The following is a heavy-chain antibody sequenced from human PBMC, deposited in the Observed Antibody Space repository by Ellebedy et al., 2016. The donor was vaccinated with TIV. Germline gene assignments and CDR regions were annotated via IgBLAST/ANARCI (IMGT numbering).Heavy chain of an antibody. Sequence: SGPTLVKPTQTLTLTCAFSGFSLTTSGVSVGWIRQPPGKALEWLALIFGVADKWYSPSLKSRLTITTDTPKSQVVLTMTNMDPMDTATYYCANRRGAASMYWGQGTLVTVSS. CDR1: GFSLTTSGVS. D-gene: IGHD6-13*01. CDR2: IFGVADK. J-gene: IGHJ4*02. V-gene: IGHV2-5*02. CDR3: ANRRGAASMY.